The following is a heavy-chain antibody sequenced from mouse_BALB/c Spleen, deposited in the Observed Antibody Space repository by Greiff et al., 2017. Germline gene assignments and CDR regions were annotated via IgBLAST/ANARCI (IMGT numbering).Heavy chain of an antibody. CDR1: GYTFTDYN. CDR2: IYPYNGGT. V-gene: IGHV1S29*02. Sequence: EVKLMESGPELVKPGASVKISCKASGYTFTDYNMHWVKQSHGKSLEWIGYIYPYNGGTGYNQKFKSKATLTVDNSSSTAYMELRSLTSEDSAVYYSARDDGYYLYYYAMDYWGQGTSVTVSS. CDR3: ARDDGYYLYYYAMDY. D-gene: IGHD2-3*01. J-gene: IGHJ4*01.